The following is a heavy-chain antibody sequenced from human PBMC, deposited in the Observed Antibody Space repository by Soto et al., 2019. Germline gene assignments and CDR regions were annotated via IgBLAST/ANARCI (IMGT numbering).Heavy chain of an antibody. V-gene: IGHV2-5*02. CDR2: IYWDDVK. Sequence: QITLKESGPTLVKPTQTLTLTCTLSGFSLSTGGVGVGWIRQSPGKALEWLAVIYWDDVKHYSPSLERRLTITKDTSESEVVLTMTNMDPVDTATYYCARKESGDYALDYWGQGILVTVSS. D-gene: IGHD4-17*01. J-gene: IGHJ4*02. CDR3: ARKESGDYALDY. CDR1: GFSLSTGGVG.